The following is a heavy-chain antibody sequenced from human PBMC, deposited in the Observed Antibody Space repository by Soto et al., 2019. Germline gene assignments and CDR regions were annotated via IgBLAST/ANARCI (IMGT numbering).Heavy chain of an antibody. V-gene: IGHV3-21*01. CDR1: GFTFSSYS. CDR2: ISSSSSYI. CDR3: ARDHQWLVDYFDY. D-gene: IGHD6-19*01. Sequence: VQLVESGGGLVKPGGSLRLSCAASGFTFSSYSMNWVRQAPGKGLEWVSSISSSSSYIYYADSVKGRFTSSRDNANNSLHLQMNSLRAEDTAVYYCARDHQWLVDYFDYWGQGTLVTVSS. J-gene: IGHJ4*02.